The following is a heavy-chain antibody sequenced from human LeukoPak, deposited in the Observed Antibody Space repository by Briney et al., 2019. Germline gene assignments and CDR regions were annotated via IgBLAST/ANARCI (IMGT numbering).Heavy chain of an antibody. CDR1: GXSFGTNY. V-gene: IGHV4-59*01. CDR3: ARVAGLYYGGSGYQWYFDL. J-gene: IGHJ2*01. Sequence: PSETLSLTCTVSGXSFGTNYWSWIRQPPGRGQEWIGYIYYTGNTNHNPSLKSRVTISVDTSKNQFSLKLSSVTAADTAVYYCARVAGLYYGGSGYQWYFDLWGRGALVTVSS. D-gene: IGHD3-16*01. CDR2: IYYTGNT.